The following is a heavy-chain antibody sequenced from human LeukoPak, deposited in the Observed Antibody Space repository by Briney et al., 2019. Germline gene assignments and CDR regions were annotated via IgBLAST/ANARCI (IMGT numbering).Heavy chain of an antibody. D-gene: IGHD3-3*01. J-gene: IGHJ4*02. CDR3: ARDEAFGVVMKNFDY. CDR2: ISAYNGNT. CDR1: GYTFTSYG. Sequence: GASVKVSCKASGYTFTSYGISWVRQAPGQGLEWMGWISAYNGNTNYAQKLQGRVTMTTDTSTSTAYMELRNLRSDDTAVYYCARDEAFGVVMKNFDYWGQGTLVTVSS. V-gene: IGHV1-18*01.